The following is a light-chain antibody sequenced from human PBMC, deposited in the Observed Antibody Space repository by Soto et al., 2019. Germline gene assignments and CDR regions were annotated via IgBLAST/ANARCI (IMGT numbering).Light chain of an antibody. V-gene: IGKV1-39*01. CDR1: QSISSY. CDR3: QQSYSTPYT. CDR2: AAS. Sequence: DIQMTQSPSSLSASVGDRVTITCRASQSISSYLNWYQQKPGKAPKLLIYAASSLQSGVPSRFSGSGSGTDIALNISSLQPEDVATYYCQQSYSTPYTFGQGTKLEIK. J-gene: IGKJ2*01.